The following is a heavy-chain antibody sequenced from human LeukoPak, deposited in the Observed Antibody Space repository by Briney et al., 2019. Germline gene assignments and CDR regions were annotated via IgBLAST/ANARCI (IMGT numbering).Heavy chain of an antibody. J-gene: IGHJ4*02. CDR2: MNPNSGNT. Sequence: ASVKVSCKASGYTFTSYDINWVRQATGQGLEWMGWMNPNSGNTDYAQKFQGRVTMTRNTSISTAYMELSSLRSEEPAVYYCGRGEYGSGSYFLGLWGQGTLVTVSS. V-gene: IGHV1-8*01. CDR3: GRGEYGSGSYFLGL. CDR1: GYTFTSYD. D-gene: IGHD3-10*01.